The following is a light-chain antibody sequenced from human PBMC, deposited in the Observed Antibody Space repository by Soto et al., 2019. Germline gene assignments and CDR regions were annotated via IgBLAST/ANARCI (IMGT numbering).Light chain of an antibody. Sequence: QSALTQPASVSGSPGQSITISCTGTSSDVGGSKYVSWYQQLPGKAPRLMIYEVSNRPSGVSNRFSGSKSGNTASLTVSGLQAEDEADYYCGSFSSSSTLYVFGTGTMVTVL. J-gene: IGLJ1*01. CDR3: GSFSSSSTLYV. V-gene: IGLV2-14*01. CDR1: SSDVGGSKY. CDR2: EVS.